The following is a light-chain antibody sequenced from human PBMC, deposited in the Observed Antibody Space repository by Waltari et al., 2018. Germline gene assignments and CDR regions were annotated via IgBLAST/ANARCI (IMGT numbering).Light chain of an antibody. CDR3: ATWDDSLKAVV. V-gene: IGLV1-44*01. Sequence: QSVLTQPPSASGTPGQRVTISCSGGTSNIGGNPLQWYRHLPGKAPALVIYTNNHRPSGVPDRFSGFKSVTSASLAISGLQSEDEADYYCATWDDSLKAVVFGGGTKLAVL. J-gene: IGLJ2*01. CDR2: TNN. CDR1: TSNIGGNP.